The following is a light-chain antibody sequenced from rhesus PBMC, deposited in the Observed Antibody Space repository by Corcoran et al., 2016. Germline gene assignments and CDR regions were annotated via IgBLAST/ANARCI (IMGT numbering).Light chain of an antibody. CDR2: KAS. CDR1: QGLSRW. CDR3: LQYSSSPRT. J-gene: IGKJ1*01. V-gene: IGKV1-22*01. Sequence: DIQMTQSPSSLSASVGDKVTITCRASQGLSRWLAWYQQKPGKAPKPRIYKASTLQSGVPSRFSGSGSGTDFTLTISSLQPEDFATYYCLQYSSSPRTFGQGTKVEIK.